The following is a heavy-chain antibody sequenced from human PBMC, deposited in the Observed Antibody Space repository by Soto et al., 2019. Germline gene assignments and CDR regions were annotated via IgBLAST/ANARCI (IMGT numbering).Heavy chain of an antibody. Sequence: PGGSLRLSCAASGFTFSSYSMNWVRQAPGKGLEWVSSISSSSSYIYYADSVKGRFTISRGNAKNSLYLQVNSLRAEDTAVYYCAREGIAAALDYWGQGTLVTVSS. D-gene: IGHD6-13*01. CDR2: ISSSSSYI. V-gene: IGHV3-21*01. CDR1: GFTFSSYS. CDR3: AREGIAAALDY. J-gene: IGHJ4*02.